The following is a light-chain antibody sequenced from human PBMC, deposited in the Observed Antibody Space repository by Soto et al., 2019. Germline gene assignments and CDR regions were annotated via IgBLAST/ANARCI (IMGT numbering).Light chain of an antibody. CDR1: SSDVGAYNY. CDR3: SSFASSNTWV. J-gene: IGLJ3*02. V-gene: IGLV2-8*01. CDR2: EVT. Sequence: QAVLTQPPSASGSPGQSVTISCTGTSSDVGAYNYVSWYQQHAGKAPKLVIYEVTKRPSGVPERFSGSKSANTASLTVSGLQAEDEDDYYCSSFASSNTWVFGGGTKLTVL.